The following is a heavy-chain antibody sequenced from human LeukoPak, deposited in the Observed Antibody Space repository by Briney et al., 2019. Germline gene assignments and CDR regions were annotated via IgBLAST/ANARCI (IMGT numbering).Heavy chain of an antibody. V-gene: IGHV3-23*01. CDR2: ISANGGTT. CDR3: AREMYASGWLNAFDI. CDR1: EFIFSNSG. Sequence: GGSLRLSCAASEFIFSNSGMSWVRQAPGKGLEWVSAISANGGTTNYADTVKGRFTISRDNAKNSLYLQMNSLRAGDTALYYCAREMYASGWLNAFDIWGQGTMVTVSS. D-gene: IGHD6-19*01. J-gene: IGHJ3*02.